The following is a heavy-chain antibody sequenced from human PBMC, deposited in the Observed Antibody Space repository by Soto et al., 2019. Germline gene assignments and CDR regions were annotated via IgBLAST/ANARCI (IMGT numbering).Heavy chain of an antibody. D-gene: IGHD4-17*01. CDR3: AEWGATVVIFDY. J-gene: IGHJ4*02. V-gene: IGHV3-23*01. CDR2: ISGGGGTT. CDR1: GFTFRSHA. Sequence: GGSLRLSCAASGFTFRSHAMSWVRQAPGKGLEWVLGISGGGGTTYYPESVKGRFTISRDNSKNTLFLQMNSLRAEDTAVYYCAEWGATVVIFDYWGQGSLVTVSS.